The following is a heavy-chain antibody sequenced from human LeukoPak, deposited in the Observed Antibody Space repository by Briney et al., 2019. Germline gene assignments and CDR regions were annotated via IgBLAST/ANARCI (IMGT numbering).Heavy chain of an antibody. CDR1: GGSISSYY. CDR3: ARDRTYSDSSTTYFYGMDV. Sequence: PSETLSLTCTVSGGSISSYYWSWIRQPPGKGLEWIGYIYYSGSTNYNPSLKSRVTISVDTSKNQFSLKLRSVTAADTAVYYCARDRTYSDSSTTYFYGMDVWGQGTTVTVSS. D-gene: IGHD1-26*01. V-gene: IGHV4-59*01. J-gene: IGHJ6*02. CDR2: IYYSGST.